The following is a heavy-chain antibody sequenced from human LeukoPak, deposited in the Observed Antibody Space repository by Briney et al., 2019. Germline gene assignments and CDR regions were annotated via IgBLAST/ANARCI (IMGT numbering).Heavy chain of an antibody. CDR3: ARASQNYYDSSGYTFDY. V-gene: IGHV1-8*01. CDR1: GYTFTIYD. Sequence: RASVKVPCKASGYTFTIYDINWVRQATGQGLEWMGWMNPNSGNTGYAQKFQGRVTMTRNTSISTAYMELSSLRSEDTAVYYCARASQNYYDSSGYTFDYWGQGTLVTVSS. J-gene: IGHJ4*02. CDR2: MNPNSGNT. D-gene: IGHD3-22*01.